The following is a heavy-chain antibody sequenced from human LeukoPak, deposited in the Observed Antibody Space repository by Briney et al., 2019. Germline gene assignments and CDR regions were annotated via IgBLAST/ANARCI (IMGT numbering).Heavy chain of an antibody. D-gene: IGHD2-15*01. CDR1: GFTFNTYS. CDR3: AKNGDRGAYCSGGSCYPYYYYYMDV. Sequence: GGSLRLSCAASGFTFNTYSMNWVRQAPGKGLEWVSSITRSSYIYYADSVKGRFTISRDNSKNTLYLQMNSLRAEDTAVYYCAKNGDRGAYCSGGSCYPYYYYYMDVWGKGTTVTISS. J-gene: IGHJ6*03. V-gene: IGHV3-21*04. CDR2: ITRSSYI.